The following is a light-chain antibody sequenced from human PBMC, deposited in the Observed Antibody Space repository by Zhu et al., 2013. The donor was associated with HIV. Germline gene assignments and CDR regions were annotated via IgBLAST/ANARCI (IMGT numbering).Light chain of an antibody. J-gene: IGLJ1*01. CDR2: EVT. CDR3: CSFAGSNTLYV. CDR1: SSDVGSYNL. Sequence: QSALTQPASVSGSPGQSITISCTGTSSDVGSYNLVSWFQRHPGKAPKPMIYEVTKRPSGVSNRFSGFKSGVTAFLTISGLQAEDEAEYYCCSFAGSNTLYVFGTGTRVTVL. V-gene: IGLV2-23*02.